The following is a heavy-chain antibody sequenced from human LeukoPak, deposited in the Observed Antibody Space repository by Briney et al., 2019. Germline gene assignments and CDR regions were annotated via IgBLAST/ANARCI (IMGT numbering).Heavy chain of an antibody. CDR3: ARVRGDYYMDV. V-gene: IGHV3-7*01. CDR2: IKQGGTEK. CDR1: GFSFRSYW. Sequence: PGGSLRLSCAASGFSFRSYWMTWVRLAPGEGLEGVANIKQGGTEKDHVDSVKGRFTISRDNAKNLLYLQMNSLRAEDTAVYFCARVRGDYYMDVWGKGTTVTVSS. J-gene: IGHJ6*03. D-gene: IGHD3-16*01.